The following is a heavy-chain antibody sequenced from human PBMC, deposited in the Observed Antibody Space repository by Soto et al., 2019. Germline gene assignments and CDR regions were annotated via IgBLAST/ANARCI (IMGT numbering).Heavy chain of an antibody. Sequence: EVQLVESGGGLVQPGGSLRLSCAASGFTFSSYWMSWVRQAPGKGLEWVANIKQDGSEKYYVDSVKGRFTISRDNAQNSLYLQMNSMRAEDTAVYYCARRRGSYQNDYWGQGTLVTVSS. J-gene: IGHJ4*02. CDR3: ARRRGSYQNDY. CDR2: IKQDGSEK. CDR1: GFTFSSYW. D-gene: IGHD1-26*01. V-gene: IGHV3-7*05.